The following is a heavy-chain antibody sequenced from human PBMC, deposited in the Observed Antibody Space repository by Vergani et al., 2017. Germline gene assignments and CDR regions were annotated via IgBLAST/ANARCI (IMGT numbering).Heavy chain of an antibody. V-gene: IGHV4-34*01. CDR2: INHSGST. D-gene: IGHD2-2*01. Sequence: QVQLQQWGAGLLKPSETLSLTCAVYGGSFSSYYWSWIRQPPGKGLEWIGEINHSGSTNYNPSLKSRVTISVDTSKNQFSLNLSAVTAADTAVYYCARRVRYCSSTSCSYMDVWGKGTTVTVS. CDR1: GGSFSSYY. J-gene: IGHJ6*03. CDR3: ARRVRYCSSTSCSYMDV.